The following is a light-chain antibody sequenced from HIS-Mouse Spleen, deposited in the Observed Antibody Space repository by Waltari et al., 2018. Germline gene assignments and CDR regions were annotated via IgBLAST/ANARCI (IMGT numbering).Light chain of an antibody. Sequence: QSVLPQPPSASGTPGQRVTISCSGSSSNIGINTVNWYQQLPGTAPKLLLYSNNQRPSGVPDRFSGSKSGTSASLAISGLQSEDEADYYCAAWDDSLNGWVFGGGTKLTVL. CDR2: SNN. V-gene: IGLV1-44*01. CDR3: AAWDDSLNGWV. J-gene: IGLJ3*02. CDR1: SSNIGINT.